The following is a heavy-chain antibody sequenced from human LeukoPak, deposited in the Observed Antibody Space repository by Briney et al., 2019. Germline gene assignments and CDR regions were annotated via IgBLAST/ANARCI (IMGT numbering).Heavy chain of an antibody. V-gene: IGHV3-23*01. Sequence: PGPFHRSSCGAGGFTFSNYAITWGRLAGGKGLGLMSTFRVNSGYTHCAYSVKDRFTISSNISMNTLLLQMSPLSADDTAIYYSAKDSSLGPSYHGYFDYWGEGTLVTVSS. J-gene: IGHJ4*02. CDR1: GFTFSNYA. CDR3: AKDSSLGPSYHGYFDY. CDR2: FRVNSGYT. D-gene: IGHD3-16*01.